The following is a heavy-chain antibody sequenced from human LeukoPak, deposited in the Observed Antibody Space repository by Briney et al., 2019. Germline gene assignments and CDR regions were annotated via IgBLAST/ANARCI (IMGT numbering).Heavy chain of an antibody. CDR2: IRYDGSNK. CDR1: GFTFSSYG. D-gene: IGHD6-19*01. V-gene: IGHV3-30*02. J-gene: IGHJ4*02. Sequence: GGSLRLSCAASGFTFSSYGMHWVRQAPGKGLEWVAFIRYDGSNKYYADSVKGRFTISRDNSKNTLYLQMNSLRAEDTAVYYCAKDYSSGWYLWDYWGQGTLVTVSS. CDR3: AKDYSSGWYLWDY.